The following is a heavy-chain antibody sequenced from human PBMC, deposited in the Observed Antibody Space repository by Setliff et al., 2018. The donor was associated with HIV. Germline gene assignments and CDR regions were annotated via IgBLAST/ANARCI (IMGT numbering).Heavy chain of an antibody. CDR2: VYYTGTS. V-gene: IGHV4-31*03. Sequence: PSETLSLTCTVSGVSVSSGGYYWSWIRQHPGKGLEWIGYVYYTGTSYFNPSLKSRITISVDTSKNHFSLKLGFVTAADTAVYYCARGESTTWDLADYFQHWGHGTRVTSPQ. D-gene: IGHD2-2*01. J-gene: IGHJ1*01. CDR3: ARGESTTWDLADYFQH. CDR1: GVSVSSGGYY.